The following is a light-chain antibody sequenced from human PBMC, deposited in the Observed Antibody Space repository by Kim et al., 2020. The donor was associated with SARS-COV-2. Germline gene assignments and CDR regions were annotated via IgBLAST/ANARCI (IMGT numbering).Light chain of an antibody. V-gene: IGLV2-14*04. J-gene: IGLJ3*02. CDR2: DVS. CDR3: NSYTSSSTWV. Sequence: GQSILFAWTGASGYGGGDNYPSWYQQLPGKAPKLIIYDVSKRPSGVSNRFSGSKSGSTASLTISGLQAEDEADYYCNSYTSSSTWVFGGGTQLTVL. CDR1: SGYGGGDNY.